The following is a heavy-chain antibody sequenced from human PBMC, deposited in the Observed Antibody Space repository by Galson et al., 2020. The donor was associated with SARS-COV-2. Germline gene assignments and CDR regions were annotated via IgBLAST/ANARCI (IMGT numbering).Heavy chain of an antibody. D-gene: IGHD3-22*01. V-gene: IGHV3-53*01. Sequence: GESLKISCAASGFTVSSNYMSWVRQAPGKGLEWVSVIYSGGSTYYADSVKGRFTISRDNSKNTLYLQMNSLRAEDTAVYYCAREGNYYDSSGYLFKVIDYWGQGTLVTVSS. CDR2: IYSGGST. CDR3: AREGNYYDSSGYLFKVIDY. J-gene: IGHJ4*02. CDR1: GFTVSSNY.